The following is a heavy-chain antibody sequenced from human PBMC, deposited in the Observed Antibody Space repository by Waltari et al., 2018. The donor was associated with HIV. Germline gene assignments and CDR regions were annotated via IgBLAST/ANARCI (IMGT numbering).Heavy chain of an antibody. CDR3: AAGGLLWFGSYIRWFDP. Sequence: QVQLVQSGAEVKKPGSSVKVSCKASGGTFSSYAISWVRQAPGQGLEWMGGIIPIVGTANYAQKFQGRVTITADESTSTAYMELSSLRSEDTAVYYCAAGGLLWFGSYIRWFDPWGQGTLVTVSS. J-gene: IGHJ5*02. CDR2: IIPIVGTA. V-gene: IGHV1-69*01. D-gene: IGHD3-10*01. CDR1: GGTFSSYA.